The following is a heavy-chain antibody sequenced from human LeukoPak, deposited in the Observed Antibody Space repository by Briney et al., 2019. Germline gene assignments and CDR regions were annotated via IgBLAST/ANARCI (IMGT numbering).Heavy chain of an antibody. CDR3: AIFPHYYLGYGYFDS. CDR1: GGSFSGYY. J-gene: IGHJ4*02. D-gene: IGHD3-10*01. Sequence: PSETLSLTCVVYGGSFSGYYWSWIRQPPGQGLEWIGEMDQSGTTKYNPSLKSRVSISVDTSKKHFSLTLPSMTAADTRLYYCAIFPHYYLGYGYFDSLGQGTLVTVSS. CDR2: MDQSGTT. V-gene: IGHV4-34*01.